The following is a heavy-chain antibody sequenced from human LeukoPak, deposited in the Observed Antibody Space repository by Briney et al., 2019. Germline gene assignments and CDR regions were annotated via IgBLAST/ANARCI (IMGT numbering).Heavy chain of an antibody. D-gene: IGHD6-13*01. CDR2: INPSGGST. V-gene: IGHV1-46*01. CDR1: GYTFTSYY. CDR3: ARRGFRIAAAGTPNWFDP. Sequence: ASVKVSCKASGYTFTSYYMHWVRQAPGQGLEWMGIINPSGGSTSYAQKFQGRVTMTRDTSISTAYMELSRLRSDDTAVYYCARRGFRIAAAGTPNWFDPWGQGTLVTVSS. J-gene: IGHJ5*02.